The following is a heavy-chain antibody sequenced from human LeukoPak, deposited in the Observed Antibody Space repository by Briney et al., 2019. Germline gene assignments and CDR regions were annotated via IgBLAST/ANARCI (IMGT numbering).Heavy chain of an antibody. CDR3: AKEEAADGDAFDI. V-gene: IGHV3-30*18. D-gene: IGHD6-13*01. CDR2: ISYDGSNE. CDR1: GFTFSSYG. Sequence: PGGSLRLSCAASGFTFSSYGTHWVRQAPGKGLEWVTVISYDGSNEYFADSVKGRFTISRDNSKNTLYLQMSSLRAEDTAVYYCAKEEAADGDAFDIRGQGTMVTVSS. J-gene: IGHJ3*02.